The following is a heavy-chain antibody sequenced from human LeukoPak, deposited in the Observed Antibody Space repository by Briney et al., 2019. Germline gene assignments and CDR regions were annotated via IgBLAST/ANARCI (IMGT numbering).Heavy chain of an antibody. CDR1: GFTFAGYA. J-gene: IGHJ4*02. Sequence: GGSLRLSCAASGFTFAGYAMNWVRQAPGKGLEWVSGITVSGANTYYADSVKGRFTISRDNSKNTLYLQMNSLRAEDTAVYYCAKGLTVGISYFDSWGQGTLVTVSS. CDR2: ITVSGANT. CDR3: AKGLTVGISYFDS. V-gene: IGHV3-23*01. D-gene: IGHD1-14*01.